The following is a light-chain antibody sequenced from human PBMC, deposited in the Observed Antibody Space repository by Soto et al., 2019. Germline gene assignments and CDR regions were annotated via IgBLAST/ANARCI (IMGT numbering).Light chain of an antibody. CDR3: QQYNNXXXT. CDR1: QSVSSN. J-gene: IGKJ1*01. V-gene: IGKV3-15*01. Sequence: EIEMTQSPATLSLSPGERAXXXXXASQSVSSNLAWYQQKPGQAXXLLIYGXSTRATXXXARLSGSGSGTEFTLTISSLQSEDFAVYYCQQYNNXXXTFGQGTKVDIK. CDR2: GXS.